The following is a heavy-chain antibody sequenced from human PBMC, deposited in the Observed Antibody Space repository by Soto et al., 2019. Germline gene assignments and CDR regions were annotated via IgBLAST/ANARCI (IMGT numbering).Heavy chain of an antibody. D-gene: IGHD4-17*01. CDR2: IYTGGTT. J-gene: IGHJ6*02. Sequence: PSETLSLTCTVSGGSISSYYWSWVRQAPGTGLEWVSIIYTGGTTYHADSVKGRFTVSRDNSKNTLYLQMNSLRAEDTAVYYCAIASKETTYYCYGMDVWSQGTTVTVS. CDR3: AIASKETTYYCYGMDV. V-gene: IGHV3-53*01. CDR1: GGSISSYY.